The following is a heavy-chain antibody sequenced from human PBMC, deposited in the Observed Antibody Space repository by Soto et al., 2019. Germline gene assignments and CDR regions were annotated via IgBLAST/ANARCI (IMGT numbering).Heavy chain of an antibody. CDR2: VYYPGST. CDR3: ARSVAAPGAHIDY. Sequence: SVTRCLTCSVPGGSISRSYWSWIRQSAGKGLEWLGYVYYPGSTNYSPSLRSRVSISIDTSKNEFSLRLSAVSAADSAGYLCARSVAAPGAHIDYWGQGTQVTVSS. J-gene: IGHJ4*02. D-gene: IGHD2-8*02. CDR1: GGSISRSY. V-gene: IGHV4-59*01.